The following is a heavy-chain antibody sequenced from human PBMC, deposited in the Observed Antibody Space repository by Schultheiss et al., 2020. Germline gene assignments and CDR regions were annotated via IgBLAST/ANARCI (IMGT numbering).Heavy chain of an antibody. CDR3: ARGHRSSVTRGYSYGLKARGPTYYFDY. Sequence: GSLRLSCAASGFTFSSYWMHWVRQAPGKGLEWIGYIYYSGSTYYDPSLNSRVTISVDTSKNQFSLKLSSVTAADTAVYYCARGHRSSVTRGYSYGLKARGPTYYFDYWGQGTLVTVSS. D-gene: IGHD5-18*01. CDR1: GFTFSSYW. J-gene: IGHJ4*02. CDR2: IYYSGST. V-gene: IGHV4-59*12.